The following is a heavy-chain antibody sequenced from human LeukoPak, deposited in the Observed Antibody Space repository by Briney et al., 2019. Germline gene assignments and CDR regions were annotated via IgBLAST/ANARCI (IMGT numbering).Heavy chain of an antibody. CDR2: ISSGSTYI. J-gene: IGHJ4*02. CDR3: ARDKAGYSSGWYTFDY. V-gene: IGHV3-21*01. D-gene: IGHD6-19*01. Sequence: ETLSLTCTVSGGSIRSSYYYWGWIRQAPGQGLEWVSSISSGSTYIYYADSVKGRFTISRDNAKNSLYLQMNSLRAEDTAVYYCARDKAGYSSGWYTFDYWGQGTLVTVSS. CDR1: GGSIRSSYYY.